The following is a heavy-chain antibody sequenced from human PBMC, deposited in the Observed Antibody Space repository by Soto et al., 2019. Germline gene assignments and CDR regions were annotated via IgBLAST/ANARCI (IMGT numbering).Heavy chain of an antibody. J-gene: IGHJ5*01. D-gene: IGHD5-12*01. V-gene: IGHV1-69*12. CDR3: AREDKPGGYTPPGTSGFDS. Sequence: QVHLVQAGAEVKKPGSSVKVSCKASGGTFSTYAISWVRQAPGQGLEWMGGIIPIYGTANYAQKFQGRLTMTADESTSTVYRERSSRRSDDTAVYYCAREDKPGGYTPPGTSGFDSWGKGTLVTVPS. CDR2: IIPIYGTA. CDR1: GGTFSTYA.